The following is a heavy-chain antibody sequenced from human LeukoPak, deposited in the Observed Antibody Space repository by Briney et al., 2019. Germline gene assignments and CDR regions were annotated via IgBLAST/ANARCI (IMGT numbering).Heavy chain of an antibody. D-gene: IGHD3-10*01. Sequence: GGSLRLSCAASGFTFSSYGMHWVRQAPGKGLEWVAVISYDGSNKYYADSVKGRFTISRDNSKNTLYLQMNSLRAEDTAVYYSAKERELLWFGELTDLDYWGQGTLVTVSS. CDR1: GFTFSSYG. V-gene: IGHV3-30*18. CDR2: ISYDGSNK. J-gene: IGHJ4*02. CDR3: AKERELLWFGELTDLDY.